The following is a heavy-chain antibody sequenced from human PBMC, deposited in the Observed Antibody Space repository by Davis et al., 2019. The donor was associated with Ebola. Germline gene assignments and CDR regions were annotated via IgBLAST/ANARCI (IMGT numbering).Heavy chain of an antibody. D-gene: IGHD3-9*01. CDR3: ARVNAMTGYSRFDS. J-gene: IGHJ5*01. Sequence: GGSLRLSCAGSGFTFGNSAMHWVRQAPGKGLEWVSGISWNSDSIVYADSVKGRFTISRDNAKNSLFLQMNSLRAEDTTFYHCARVNAMTGYSRFDSWGQGTLVTVSS. CDR1: GFTFGNSA. CDR2: ISWNSDSI. V-gene: IGHV3-9*01.